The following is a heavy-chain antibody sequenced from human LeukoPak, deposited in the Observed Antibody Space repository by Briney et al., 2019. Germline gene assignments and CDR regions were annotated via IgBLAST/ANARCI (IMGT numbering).Heavy chain of an antibody. V-gene: IGHV3-7*03. Sequence: SGGSLRLSCAVSGFTLSAYWMTWVRQAPGKGLEWVANIKQGGSEKYYVDSVKGRFTISRDNAKNSLYLQMNSLRAEDTAVYYCARDQWGPDVWGKGTTVTVSS. CDR3: ARDQWGPDV. D-gene: IGHD2-8*01. J-gene: IGHJ6*04. CDR1: GFTLSAYW. CDR2: IKQGGSEK.